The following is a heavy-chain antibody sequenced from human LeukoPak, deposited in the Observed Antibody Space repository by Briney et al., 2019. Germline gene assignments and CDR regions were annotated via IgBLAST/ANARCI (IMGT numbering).Heavy chain of an antibody. Sequence: GGSLRLSCAASGFTFSTYAMSWVRQAPEKGLEWVSTISGSGGSTYYADSVKGRFTISRDNSRNTLYLQMNSLRAEDTAVYYCTKARGGIINNWFFDYWGQGTLVTVSS. V-gene: IGHV3-23*01. CDR3: TKARGGIINNWFFDY. D-gene: IGHD1-1*01. CDR1: GFTFSTYA. CDR2: ISGSGGST. J-gene: IGHJ4*02.